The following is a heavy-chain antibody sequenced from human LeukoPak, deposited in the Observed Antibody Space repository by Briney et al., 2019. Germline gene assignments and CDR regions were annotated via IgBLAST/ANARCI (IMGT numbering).Heavy chain of an antibody. V-gene: IGHV4-59*08. J-gene: IGHJ6*02. CDR3: ARQGYYYYYGMDV. CDR1: GGSISSYY. CDR2: IYYSGST. Sequence: SETLSLTCSVSGGSISSYYWSWIRQPPGKGLEWIGYIYYSGSTNYNPSLKSRVTISVDTSKNQFSLKLSSVTAADTAVYYRARQGYYYYYGMDVWGQGTTVTVSS.